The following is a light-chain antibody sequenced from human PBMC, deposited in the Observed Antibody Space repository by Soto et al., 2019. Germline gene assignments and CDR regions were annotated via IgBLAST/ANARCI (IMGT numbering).Light chain of an antibody. J-gene: IGKJ1*01. CDR2: GAS. CDR3: HQFESSLT. V-gene: IGKV3-20*01. CDR1: QSVSSRF. Sequence: ESVLTQSPGSLSLSPGERATLSCRTSQSVSSRFIAWYQQQPGQAPRLLIFGASVRATGVPDRFSGSGSGTDFTLTISRLEPEDFAVYYCHQFESSLTFGQGTTVE.